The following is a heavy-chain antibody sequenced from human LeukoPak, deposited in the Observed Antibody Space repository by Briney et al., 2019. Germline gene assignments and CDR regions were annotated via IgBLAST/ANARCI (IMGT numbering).Heavy chain of an antibody. V-gene: IGHV3-30-3*01. CDR3: ARPRGSRWSIPFDN. CDR1: GFIFSNYT. CDR2: ISYDGSNK. Sequence: PGGSLRLSCAASGFIFSNYTMHWVRQAPDKGLEWVAVISYDGSNKYYADSEKGRFTVSRDNSKTTLYLQIDSLRAEDTAVYYCARPRGSRWSIPFDNWGQGTLVTVSS. D-gene: IGHD6-13*01. J-gene: IGHJ4*02.